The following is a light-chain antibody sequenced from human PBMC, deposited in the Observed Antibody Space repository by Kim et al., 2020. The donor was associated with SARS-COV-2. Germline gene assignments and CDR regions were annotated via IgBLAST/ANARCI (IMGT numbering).Light chain of an antibody. V-gene: IGLV3-1*01. CDR3: QAWDSSTAV. CDR2: QDS. J-gene: IGLJ3*02. CDR1: KLGDKY. Sequence: SVSPGQTASITCSGDKLGDKYACWYQQKAGQSPVLVMYQDSERPSGIPERFSGSSSGNTATLTISGTQPLDEADYYCQAWDSSTAVFGGGTQLTVL.